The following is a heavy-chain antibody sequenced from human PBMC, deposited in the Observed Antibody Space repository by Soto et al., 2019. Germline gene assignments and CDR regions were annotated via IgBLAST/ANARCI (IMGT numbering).Heavy chain of an antibody. CDR3: ARDGLVVGDAFDI. J-gene: IGHJ3*02. V-gene: IGHV3-21*01. D-gene: IGHD3-22*01. Sequence: GGSLRLSCAASGFTFSSYSMNWVRQAPGKGLEWVSSISSSSSYIYYADSVKGRFTISRDNDKNSLYLQMNSLRAEDTAVYYCARDGLVVGDAFDIWGQGTMVTVSS. CDR1: GFTFSSYS. CDR2: ISSSSSYI.